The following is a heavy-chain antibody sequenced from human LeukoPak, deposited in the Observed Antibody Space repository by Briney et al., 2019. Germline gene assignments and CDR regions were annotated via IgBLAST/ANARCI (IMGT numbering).Heavy chain of an antibody. CDR2: IYYSGST. CDR3: ARTIFGVVEAMFDY. Sequence: SETLSLTCTVSGGSISSGDYYWSWIRQPPGKGLEWIGYIYYSGSTYYNPSLKSRVTISVDTSKNQFSLKLSSVTAADTAVYYCARTIFGVVEAMFDYWGQGTLVTVSS. J-gene: IGHJ4*02. D-gene: IGHD3-3*01. V-gene: IGHV4-30-4*01. CDR1: GGSISSGDYY.